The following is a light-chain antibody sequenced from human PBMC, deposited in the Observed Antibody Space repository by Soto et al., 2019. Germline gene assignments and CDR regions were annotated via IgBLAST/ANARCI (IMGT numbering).Light chain of an antibody. J-gene: IGLJ2*01. CDR3: AAWDDTLNGVV. CDR2: SNN. Sequence: QSVLTQPPSTSETPGQRVTISCSGSNSNIGSNAVNWYQQLPRTAPKLLIYSNNQRPSGVPDRFSGSKSGTSASLAISGLQSEDEADYYCAAWDDTLNGVVFGGGTKVTVL. CDR1: NSNIGSNA. V-gene: IGLV1-44*01.